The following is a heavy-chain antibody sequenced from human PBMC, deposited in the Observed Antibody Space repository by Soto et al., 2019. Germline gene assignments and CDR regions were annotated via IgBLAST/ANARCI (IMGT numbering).Heavy chain of an antibody. D-gene: IGHD3-22*01. Sequence: ASVKVSCKASGYTFTIYGISWVLQSPGQGLEWMGWISAYNGNTNYAQKLQGRVTMTTDTSTSTAYMELRSLRSDDTAVYYCASGDSSGQEDYWGQGTLVTVSS. CDR2: ISAYNGNT. J-gene: IGHJ4*02. V-gene: IGHV1-18*04. CDR1: GYTFTIYG. CDR3: ASGDSSGQEDY.